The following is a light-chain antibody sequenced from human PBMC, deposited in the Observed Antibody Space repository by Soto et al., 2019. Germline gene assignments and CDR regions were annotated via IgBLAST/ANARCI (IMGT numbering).Light chain of an antibody. CDR2: GAS. CDR3: HQYNNWAPWT. V-gene: IGKV3-15*01. CDR1: QSVSSN. J-gene: IGKJ1*01. Sequence: EIVMTQYPATLSVSPGERATLSCRASQSVSSNLAWYQQKPGQAPRLLIYGASTSSTGIPARFSGSGSGTEFTLTISSLQSEDFAIYYCHQYNNWAPWTFGQGTKVEIK.